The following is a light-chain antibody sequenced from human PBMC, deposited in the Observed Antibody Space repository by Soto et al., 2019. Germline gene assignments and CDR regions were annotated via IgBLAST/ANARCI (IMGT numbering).Light chain of an antibody. CDR2: DAS. Sequence: EIVLTQSPVTLSLSPGERATLSCRASQSVSSYLAWYQQKPGQAPRLLIYDASNRATGIPARFSGSGSATDFTLTISSLEPEDFAVYYCQQTSNWPPEITFGQGTRLEIK. CDR1: QSVSSY. J-gene: IGKJ5*01. CDR3: QQTSNWPPEIT. V-gene: IGKV3-11*01.